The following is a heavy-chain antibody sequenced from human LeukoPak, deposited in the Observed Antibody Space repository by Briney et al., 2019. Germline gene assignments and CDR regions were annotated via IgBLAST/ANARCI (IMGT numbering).Heavy chain of an antibody. Sequence: PSETLSLTCTVSGGSISSYYWSWIRQPPGKGLEWIGYIYYSGSTNYNPSLKSRVTISADTSKNQFSLKLSSVTAADAAVYYCARDRTHFDYWGQGTLVTVSS. CDR3: ARDRTHFDY. V-gene: IGHV4-59*01. CDR2: IYYSGST. CDR1: GGSISSYY. J-gene: IGHJ4*02.